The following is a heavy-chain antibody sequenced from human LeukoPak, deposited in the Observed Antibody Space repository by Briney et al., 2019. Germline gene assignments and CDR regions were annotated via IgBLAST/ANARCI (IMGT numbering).Heavy chain of an antibody. V-gene: IGHV3-7*01. Sequence: PAGGSLRLCCAASRFTFSSYWMSWGRQAPGKGMEWVANIKPDGNEKNYVDSVRGRFTISRDNAKNSLYLQMDSLRAEGTAVYYGARDANRVAATGASDLWGQGTMVTVSS. CDR3: ARDANRVAATGASDL. J-gene: IGHJ3*01. D-gene: IGHD1-26*01. CDR2: IKPDGNEK. CDR1: RFTFSSYW.